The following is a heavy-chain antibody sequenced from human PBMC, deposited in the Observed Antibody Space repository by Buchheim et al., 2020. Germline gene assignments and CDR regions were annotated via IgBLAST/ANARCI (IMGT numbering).Heavy chain of an antibody. CDR3: ARHRGNSYGYMLFDY. D-gene: IGHD5-18*01. V-gene: IGHV4-39*01. Sequence: QLQLQESGPGLVKPSETLSLTCTVSGGSISSSTYYWGWIRQPPGKGLEWIGSFYYSGDTFYNPSLKSRLTISVDTSANQFSLKLSSVTAVDTAVYYCARHRGNSYGYMLFDYWGQGTL. CDR1: GGSISSSTYY. J-gene: IGHJ4*02. CDR2: FYYSGDT.